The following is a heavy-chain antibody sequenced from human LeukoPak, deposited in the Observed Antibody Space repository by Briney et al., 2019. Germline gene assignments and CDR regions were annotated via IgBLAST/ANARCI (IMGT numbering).Heavy chain of an antibody. CDR3: ASCSGSYYNPGGY. V-gene: IGHV3-23*01. J-gene: IGHJ4*02. D-gene: IGHD3-10*02. Sequence: PGGSLRLSCAASGFTFSSYAMSWVRQAPGKGLEWVSGISASGGSTYYADSVKGRFTISRDNSKNTLYLQMNSLRAEDTAVYYCASCSGSYYNPGGYWGQGTLVTVSS. CDR2: ISASGGST. CDR1: GFTFSSYA.